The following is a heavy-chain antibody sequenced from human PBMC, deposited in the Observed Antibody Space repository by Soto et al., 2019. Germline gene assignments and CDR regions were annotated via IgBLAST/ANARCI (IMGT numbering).Heavy chain of an antibody. D-gene: IGHD6-19*01. CDR3: ARDRSSGWDVADY. CDR2: ISSSGSTV. V-gene: IGHV3-48*04. Sequence: QPGGSLRLCCAASGFTFSSYWMHWVRQAPGKGLVWVSHISSSGSTVNYADSVKGRFTISRDNAKNSLYLQMNSLRAEDTAVYYCARDRSSGWDVADYWGQGTLVTVSS. J-gene: IGHJ4*02. CDR1: GFTFSSYW.